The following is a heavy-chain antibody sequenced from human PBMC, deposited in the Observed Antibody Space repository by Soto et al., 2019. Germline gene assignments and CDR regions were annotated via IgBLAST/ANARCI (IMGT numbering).Heavy chain of an antibody. J-gene: IGHJ4*02. CDR2: ISYDGSNQ. CDR1: GFSFNTYG. Sequence: QVQLVESGGAVVQPGKSLRLSCAASGFSFNTYGMYWVRQAPGNGLEWVAAISYDGSNQYHADSVKGRFTISRDNSKSTLYLQMNSLRVEDTAVYYCAKDIVKYTYGACDYWGQGALVTVSS. D-gene: IGHD5-18*01. V-gene: IGHV3-30*18. CDR3: AKDIVKYTYGACDY.